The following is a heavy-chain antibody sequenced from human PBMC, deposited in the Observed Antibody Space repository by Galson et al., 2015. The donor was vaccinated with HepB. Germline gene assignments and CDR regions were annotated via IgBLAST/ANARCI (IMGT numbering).Heavy chain of an antibody. Sequence: SLRLSCAASGFTFSGSAIHWVRQTSGKGXXXVGXXXSXXXNYAXXYTXSLKGXXTICRYDSKNXGCLHMQXLXXXDTAVXXXTGLGXXSGYSXXWXQGTLVTVSS. CDR1: GFTFSGSA. D-gene: IGHD6-13*01. CDR2: XXSXXXNYAX. V-gene: IGHV3-73*01. J-gene: IGHJ1*01. CDR3: TGLGXXSGYSXX.